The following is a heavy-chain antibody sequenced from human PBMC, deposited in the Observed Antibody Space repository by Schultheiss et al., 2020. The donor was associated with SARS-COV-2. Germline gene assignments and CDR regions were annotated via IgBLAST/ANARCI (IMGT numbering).Heavy chain of an antibody. CDR2: IYSGGST. D-gene: IGHD3-3*01. CDR1: GFTVSSNY. Sequence: GGSLRLSCAASGFTVSSNYMSWVRQAPGKGLEWVSVIYSGGSTYYADSVKGRFTISRDNSKNTLYLQMNSLRAEDTAVYYCARGISSYYYYGMDVWGQGTTVTVSS. J-gene: IGHJ6*02. V-gene: IGHV3-53*01. CDR3: ARGISSYYYYGMDV.